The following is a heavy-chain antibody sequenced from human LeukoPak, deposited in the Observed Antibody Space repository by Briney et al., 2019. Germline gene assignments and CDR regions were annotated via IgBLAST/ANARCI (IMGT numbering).Heavy chain of an antibody. J-gene: IGHJ6*04. D-gene: IGHD1-1*01. CDR3: ARSTRRRRGDYYYYGMDV. Sequence: PSETLSLTCTVSGGSISSYYWSWIRQPPVKGLEWIGYIYYSGSTNYNPSLKSRVTISVDTSKNQFSLKLSSVTAADTAVYYCARSTRRRRGDYYYYGMDVWGKGTTVTVSS. CDR2: IYYSGST. V-gene: IGHV4-59*01. CDR1: GGSISSYY.